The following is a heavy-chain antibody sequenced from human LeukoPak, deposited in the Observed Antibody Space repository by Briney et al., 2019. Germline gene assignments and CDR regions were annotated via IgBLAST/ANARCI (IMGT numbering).Heavy chain of an antibody. CDR2: IYYSGST. V-gene: IGHV4-39*01. D-gene: IGHD6-19*01. J-gene: IGHJ5*02. CDR3: ASVAVAGSGS. Sequence: SETLSLTCTVSGGSISSYYWSWIRQPPGKGLEWIGSIYYSGSTYYNPSLKSRVTISVDTSKNQFSLKLSSVTAADTAVYYCASVAVAGSGSWGQGTLVTVSS. CDR1: GGSISSYY.